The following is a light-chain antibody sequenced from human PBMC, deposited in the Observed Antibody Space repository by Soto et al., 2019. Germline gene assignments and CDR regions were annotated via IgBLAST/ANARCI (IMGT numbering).Light chain of an antibody. Sequence: EIQMTQSPSTLSVSPGERATLSCRASQSVSGYLAWYQHKPGQAPRLLIYDASNMHSGVPARFSGSGSGTDFTLTISSLEPEDFAAYYCQKYSNARLTFGPGTQVEIK. J-gene: IGKJ5*01. CDR1: QSVSGY. V-gene: IGKV3-11*01. CDR3: QKYSNARLT. CDR2: DAS.